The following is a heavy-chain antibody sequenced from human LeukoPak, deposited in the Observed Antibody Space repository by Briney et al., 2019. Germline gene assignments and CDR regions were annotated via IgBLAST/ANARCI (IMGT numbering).Heavy chain of an antibody. CDR1: GGSFSGYY. V-gene: IGHV4-34*01. D-gene: IGHD3-22*01. CDR3: ARRTRIYDSSGYYHYYFDY. CDR2: INHSGST. J-gene: IGHJ4*02. Sequence: PSETLSLTCAVYGGSFSGYYWSWIRQPPGKGLEWIGEINHSGSTNYNPSLKSRVTISVDTSKNQFSLKLSSVTAADTAVYYCARRTRIYDSSGYYHYYFDYWGQGTLVTVSS.